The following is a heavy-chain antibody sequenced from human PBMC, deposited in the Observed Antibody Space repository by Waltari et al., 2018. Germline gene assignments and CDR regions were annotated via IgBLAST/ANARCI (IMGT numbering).Heavy chain of an antibody. CDR1: GFTFSSYA. CDR2: ISGSGGST. V-gene: IGHV3-23*01. J-gene: IGHJ6*02. D-gene: IGHD6-19*01. Sequence: EVQLLESGGGLVQPGGSLRLSCAASGFTFSSYAMSWVRQAPGKGLEWVSAISGSGGSTYYADSVKGRFTISRDNSKNTLYLQMNSLRAEDTAVYYCAKGGGYSSGSRLVNSYYYYGMDVWGQGTTVTVSS. CDR3: AKGGGYSSGSRLVNSYYYYGMDV.